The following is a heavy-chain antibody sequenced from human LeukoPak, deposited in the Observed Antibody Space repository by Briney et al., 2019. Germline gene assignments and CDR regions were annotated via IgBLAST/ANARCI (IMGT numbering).Heavy chain of an antibody. CDR2: TYYRSKWDT. J-gene: IGHJ4*02. V-gene: IGHV6-1*01. D-gene: IGHD1-1*01. Sequence: SQTLSLTCAISGDSPSSNIAAWNWIRQSPSGGLEWLGRTYYRSKWDTYYAASVKSRISINRDTSKNQFSLQLNSVTPEDTAVYYCARSTGPIDYWGQGTLVTVSS. CDR3: ARSTGPIDY. CDR1: GDSPSSNIAA.